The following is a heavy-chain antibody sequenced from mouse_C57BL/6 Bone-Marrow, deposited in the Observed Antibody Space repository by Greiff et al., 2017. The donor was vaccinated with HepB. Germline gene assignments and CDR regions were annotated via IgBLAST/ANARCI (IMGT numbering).Heavy chain of an antibody. CDR1: GFTFSDYY. J-gene: IGHJ3*01. Sequence: EVQLQESGGGLVQPGGSLKLSCAASGFTFSDYYMYWVRQTPEKRLEWVAYISNGGGSTYYPDTVKGRFTISRDNAKNTLYLQMSRLKSEDTAMYYCARHAQDYGRTTWFAYWGQGTLVTVSA. CDR3: ARHAQDYGRTTWFAY. D-gene: IGHD1-1*01. CDR2: ISNGGGST. V-gene: IGHV5-12*01.